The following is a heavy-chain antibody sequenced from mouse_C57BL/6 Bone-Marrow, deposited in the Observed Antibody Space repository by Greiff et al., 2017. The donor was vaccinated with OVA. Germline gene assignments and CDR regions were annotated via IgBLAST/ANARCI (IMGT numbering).Heavy chain of an antibody. J-gene: IGHJ3*01. V-gene: IGHV1-74*01. CDR2: IHPSDSDT. Sequence: VKLQQPGAELAKPGASAKWCRKPSGPTVPLYSSPLVKPPPFQFRDWIGRIHPSDSDTNYNQKFKGKATLTVDKSSSTAYMQLSSLTSEDSAVYYCAIEGYYGSSGEGFAYWGQGTLVTVSA. D-gene: IGHD1-1*01. CDR3: AIEGYYGSSGEGFAY. CDR1: GPTVPLYS.